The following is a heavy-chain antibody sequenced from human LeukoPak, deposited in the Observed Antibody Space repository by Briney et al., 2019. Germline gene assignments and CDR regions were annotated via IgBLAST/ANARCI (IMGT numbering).Heavy chain of an antibody. CDR3: ARSAAAGRIVATFAY. J-gene: IGHJ4*02. V-gene: IGHV4-34*01. Sequence: SETLSLTCAVYGGSFSGYYWSWIRQPPGKGLEWIGEINHSGSTNYNPSLKSRVTISVDTSKNQFSLKLSSVTAADTAVYYCARSAAAGRIVATFAYWGQGTLVTVSS. D-gene: IGHD2/OR15-2a*01. CDR1: GGSFSGYY. CDR2: INHSGST.